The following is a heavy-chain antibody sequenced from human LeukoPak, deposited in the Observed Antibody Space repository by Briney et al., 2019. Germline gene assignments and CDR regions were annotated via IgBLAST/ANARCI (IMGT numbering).Heavy chain of an antibody. CDR2: ISGGSATT. CDR3: AMGQQLAHY. J-gene: IGHJ4*02. D-gene: IGHD6-13*01. CDR1: GFAFSSYA. V-gene: IGHV3-23*01. Sequence: QSGGSLRLSCAASGFAFSSYAMSWVRQAPGKGLEWVSAISGGSATTYYADSVKGRLTISRDNSKNTLFLQMNSLRVEDTAVYYCAMGQQLAHYWGQGTLVTVSS.